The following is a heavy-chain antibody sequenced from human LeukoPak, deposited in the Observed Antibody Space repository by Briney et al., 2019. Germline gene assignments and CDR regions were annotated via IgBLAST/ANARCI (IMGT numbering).Heavy chain of an antibody. CDR1: GGSFSSHY. D-gene: IGHD3-22*01. J-gene: IGHJ6*03. Sequence: SETLSLTCTGSGGSFSSHYWSWIRQPPGKGLEWIGYIYDSGSTNYHPSLKSRVTISVDTSKNQFSLKLSSVPAADTAVYYCARTYGMMVGDYYYYYMDVWGKGTTVTVSS. CDR2: IYDSGST. CDR3: ARTYGMMVGDYYYYYMDV. V-gene: IGHV4-59*11.